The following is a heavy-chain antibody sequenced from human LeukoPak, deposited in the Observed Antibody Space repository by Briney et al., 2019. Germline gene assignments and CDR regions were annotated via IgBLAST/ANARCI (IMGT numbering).Heavy chain of an antibody. CDR2: IKSKTDGETT. CDR1: GFIFSNAW. J-gene: IGHJ4*02. CDR3: ATDRTADYDY. Sequence: GGSLRLSCAASGFIFSNAWMSWVRQAPGKGLEWVGRIKSKTDGETTDYGAPVKGRFTISRDDSKTTLYLQMNSLNTEDTAVYYCATDRTADYDYWGQGTLVTVSS. V-gene: IGHV3-15*01. D-gene: IGHD5-12*01.